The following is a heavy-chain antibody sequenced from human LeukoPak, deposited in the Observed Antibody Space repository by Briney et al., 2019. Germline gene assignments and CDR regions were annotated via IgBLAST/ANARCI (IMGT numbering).Heavy chain of an antibody. CDR2: ISYDGSNK. CDR1: GFTFSSYA. J-gene: IGHJ6*02. V-gene: IGHV3-30-3*01. D-gene: IGHD5-18*01. Sequence: PGGSLRLSCAASGFTFSSYAMSWVRQAPGKGLEWVAVISYDGSNKYYADSVKGRFTISRDDSKNTLYLQMNSLRAEDTAVYYCARGTAMVRVWYYYGMDVWGQGTTVTVSS. CDR3: ARGTAMVRVWYYYGMDV.